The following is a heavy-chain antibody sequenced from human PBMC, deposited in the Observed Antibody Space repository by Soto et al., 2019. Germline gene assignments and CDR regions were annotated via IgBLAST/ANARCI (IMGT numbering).Heavy chain of an antibody. CDR2: IGGSGRTT. D-gene: IGHD3-22*01. Sequence: GGSLRLSCAASAFTFNNYAMSWVRQAPGKGLEWVSGIGGSGRTTYYADSVKGRFTISRDNSNNTLFLQMSSLRAEDTAVYYCAKSRYSDSSGDFYDYWGQGTLVTVSS. V-gene: IGHV3-23*01. J-gene: IGHJ4*02. CDR1: AFTFNNYA. CDR3: AKSRYSDSSGDFYDY.